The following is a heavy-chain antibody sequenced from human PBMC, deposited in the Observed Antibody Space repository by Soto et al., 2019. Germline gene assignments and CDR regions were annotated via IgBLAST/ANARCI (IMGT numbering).Heavy chain of an antibody. CDR1: GGSSSSYY. Sequence: SVTLSLTCSVAGGSSSSYYWSCISNPPGKGLEWIGYIYYSGSTNYNPSLKSRVTISVDTSKNQFSLKLSSVTAADTAVYYCARDCSGGSCLAYWGHGTLVTVSS. CDR2: IYYSGST. V-gene: IGHV4-59*01. J-gene: IGHJ4*01. D-gene: IGHD2-15*01. CDR3: ARDCSGGSCLAY.